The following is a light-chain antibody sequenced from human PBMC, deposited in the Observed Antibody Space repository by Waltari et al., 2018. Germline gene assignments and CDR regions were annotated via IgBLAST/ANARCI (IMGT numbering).Light chain of an antibody. CDR2: DNN. Sequence: QSVLTQPPSVSAAPGQNVTISCSGSSSNIGYNYASCYQQYPGTAPKLLIYDNNKRPSGIPDRFSGSKSDTSASLGITGLQAGDEADYYCGTWDSSLSAEVFGTGTKVTVL. J-gene: IGLJ1*01. CDR3: GTWDSSLSAEV. CDR1: SSNIGYNY. V-gene: IGLV1-51*01.